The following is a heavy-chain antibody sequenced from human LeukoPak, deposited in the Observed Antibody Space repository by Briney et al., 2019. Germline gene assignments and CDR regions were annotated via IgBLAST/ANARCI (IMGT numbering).Heavy chain of an antibody. Sequence: GGALRLSCAASVFTFSDYYMSWIRQARGRGVEGVSYSRISCRTIYYAGSVKGRFTISRDHAKNSLYLQMNRLRAEDTAVYYCARYIKGLYSSGIDYWRQGTMVTVPS. CDR3: ARYIKGLYSSGIDY. CDR1: VFTFSDYY. J-gene: IGHJ4*02. V-gene: IGHV3-11*01. D-gene: IGHD6-19*01. CDR2: SRISCRTI.